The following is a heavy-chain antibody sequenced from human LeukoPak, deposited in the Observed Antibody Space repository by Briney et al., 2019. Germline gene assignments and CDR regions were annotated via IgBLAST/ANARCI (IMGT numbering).Heavy chain of an antibody. CDR1: GYTFTSYY. J-gene: IGHJ4*02. CDR3: ATDPEYSGSY. Sequence: ASVKVSCKASGYTFTSYYIHWVRQAPGQGLEWMGIINPGNNSRHYAHPFQGRVNMASDMSTSTVFMELSSLRSEDTAVYYCATDPEYSGSYWGQGTLVTVSS. V-gene: IGHV1-46*01. CDR2: INPGNNSR. D-gene: IGHD1-26*01.